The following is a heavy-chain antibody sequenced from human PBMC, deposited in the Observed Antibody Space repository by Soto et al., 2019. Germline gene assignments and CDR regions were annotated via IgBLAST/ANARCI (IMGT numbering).Heavy chain of an antibody. D-gene: IGHD6-13*01. CDR3: LRDVAAAGGYYMDV. CDR1: GGSISSYY. J-gene: IGHJ6*03. V-gene: IGHV4-59*05. CDR2: IYYSGST. Sequence: SETLSLTSTVSGGSISSYYWSWIRQPPGKGLEWIGSIYYSGSTYYNPSLKSRVTISVDTSKNQFSLKLSSVTAADTAVYYCLRDVAAAGGYYMDVWGKGTTVTVSS.